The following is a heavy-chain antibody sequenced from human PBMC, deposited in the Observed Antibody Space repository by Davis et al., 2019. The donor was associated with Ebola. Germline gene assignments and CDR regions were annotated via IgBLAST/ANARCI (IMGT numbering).Heavy chain of an antibody. CDR3: AKGELRYFDWLSYYFDY. CDR1: GFTFSSYA. D-gene: IGHD3-9*01. J-gene: IGHJ4*02. Sequence: GSLRLSCAASGFTFSSYAMSWVRQAPGKGLEWVSAISGSGGSTYYADSVKGRFTISRDNSKNTLYLQMNSLRAEDTAVYYCAKGELRYFDWLSYYFDYWGQGTLVTVSS. CDR2: ISGSGGST. V-gene: IGHV3-23*01.